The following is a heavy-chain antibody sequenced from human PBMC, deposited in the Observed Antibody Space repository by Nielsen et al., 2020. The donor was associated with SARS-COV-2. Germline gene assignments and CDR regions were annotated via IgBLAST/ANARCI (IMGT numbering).Heavy chain of an antibody. CDR2: INPVDDST. D-gene: IGHD2-15*01. J-gene: IGHJ4*02. CDR1: GYTFTNNY. V-gene: IGHV1-46*01. CDR3: ARWSEILLGRGLDLYYFDY. Sequence: ASVKVSCKASGYTFTNNYMHWVRQAPGQGLEWMAIINPVDDSTNYAQKFQGRVTMTRDTSTNTVYMELSSLRSEDTAVYYCARWSEILLGRGLDLYYFDYWGQGTLVTVSS.